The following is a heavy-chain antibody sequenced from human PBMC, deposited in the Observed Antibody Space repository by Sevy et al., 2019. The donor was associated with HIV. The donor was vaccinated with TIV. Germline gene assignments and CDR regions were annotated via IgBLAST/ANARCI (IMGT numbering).Heavy chain of an antibody. CDR1: GFSLSTSGVG. CDR3: AREYYDYVWGSYRSIDY. V-gene: IGHV2-5*01. CDR2: IYWNDDK. Sequence: SGPTLVKPTQTLTLTCTFSGFSLSTSGVGVGWIRQPPGKALEWLALIYWNDDKRYSPSLKTRLTITKDTSKNQVVLTMTNMDPVDTATYYCAREYYDYVWGSYRSIDYWGQGTLVTVSS. D-gene: IGHD3-16*02. J-gene: IGHJ4*02.